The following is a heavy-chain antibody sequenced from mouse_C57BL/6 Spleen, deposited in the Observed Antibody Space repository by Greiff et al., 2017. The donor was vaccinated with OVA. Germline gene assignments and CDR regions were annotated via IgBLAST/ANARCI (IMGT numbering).Heavy chain of an antibody. J-gene: IGHJ3*01. CDR3: ARNYYVSSSAWFAD. V-gene: IGHV1-9*01. CDR1: GYTFTGYW. D-gene: IGHD1-1*01. Sequence: QVQLKQSGAELMKPGASVKLSCKATGYTFTGYWIEWVKQRPGHGLEWIGEILPGSCSTNYNEKFKGKATFTADPSSNTAYMQLSSLTTEDAAIYYCARNYYVSSSAWFADWGQGTLVTVSA. CDR2: ILPGSCST.